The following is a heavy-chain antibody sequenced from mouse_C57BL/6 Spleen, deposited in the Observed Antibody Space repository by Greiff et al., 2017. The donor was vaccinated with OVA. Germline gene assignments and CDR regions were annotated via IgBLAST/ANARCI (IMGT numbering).Heavy chain of an antibody. J-gene: IGHJ4*01. Sequence: QVQLQQPGAELVMPGASVKLSCKASGYTFTSYWMHWVKQRPGQGLEWIGEIDPSDSYTNYNQKFKGKSTVTVVKSSSTAYMQLSSLTSEDSAVYYCARVYYYGSAYAMDYWGQGTSVTVSS. CDR1: GYTFTSYW. CDR2: IDPSDSYT. CDR3: ARVYYYGSAYAMDY. D-gene: IGHD1-1*01. V-gene: IGHV1-69*01.